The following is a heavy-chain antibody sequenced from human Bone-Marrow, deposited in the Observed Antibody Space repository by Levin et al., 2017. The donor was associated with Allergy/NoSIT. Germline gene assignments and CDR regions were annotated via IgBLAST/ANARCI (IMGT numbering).Heavy chain of an antibody. Sequence: GGSLRLSCAASGFTFSSYAMNWVRQAPGKGLEWVSSLSGSGSDTYYADSVKGRFTISRDNSKNTLYLQMNSVRVEDTAVYYCAKVAVVAATAARWFDPWGQGTLVTVSS. CDR3: AKVAVVAATAARWFDP. D-gene: IGHD2-15*01. CDR1: GFTFSSYA. CDR2: LSGSGSDT. J-gene: IGHJ5*02. V-gene: IGHV3-23*01.